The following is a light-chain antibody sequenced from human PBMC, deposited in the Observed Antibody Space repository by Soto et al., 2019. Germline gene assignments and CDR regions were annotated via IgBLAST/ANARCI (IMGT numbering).Light chain of an antibody. Sequence: QAVVTQEPSLTVSPGGTVTLTCASSTGAVTSGYYPNWFQQKPGQAPRALIYSISNKHSWTPARFSGALLGGKAALTLSGVQTEDEAEYYCLLYYGGAVVFGGGTKLTVL. V-gene: IGLV7-43*01. J-gene: IGLJ2*01. CDR2: SIS. CDR1: TGAVTSGYY. CDR3: LLYYGGAVV.